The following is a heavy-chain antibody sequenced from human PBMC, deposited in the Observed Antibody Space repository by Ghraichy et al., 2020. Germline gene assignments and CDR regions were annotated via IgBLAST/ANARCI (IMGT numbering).Heavy chain of an antibody. CDR1: GGSISSGGYY. D-gene: IGHD6-6*01. Sequence: SQTISLTCTVSGGSISSGGYYWSWIRQHPGKGLEWIGYIYYSGSTYYNPSLKSRVTISVDTSKNQFSLKLSSVTAADTAVYYCARKPRSSSSMSYYYYYMDVWGKGTTVTVSS. J-gene: IGHJ6*03. V-gene: IGHV4-31*02. CDR3: ARKPRSSSSMSYYYYYMDV. CDR2: IYYSGST.